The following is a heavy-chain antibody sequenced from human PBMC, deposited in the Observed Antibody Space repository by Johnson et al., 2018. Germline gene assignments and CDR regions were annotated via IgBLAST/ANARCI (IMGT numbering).Heavy chain of an antibody. J-gene: IGHJ6*02. V-gene: IGHV3-21*01. Sequence: EVQLVESGGGVVRPGGSLRLSCAASGFTFDDYGMSWVRQAPGKGLEWVSSISSSSSYIYYADSVKGRFTISRDNAKNSLYLQMNSLRAEDTAVYYCARDQGAADXMDXWGQXTTVTVSS. D-gene: IGHD6-13*01. CDR1: GFTFDDYG. CDR3: ARDQGAADXMDX. CDR2: ISSSSSYI.